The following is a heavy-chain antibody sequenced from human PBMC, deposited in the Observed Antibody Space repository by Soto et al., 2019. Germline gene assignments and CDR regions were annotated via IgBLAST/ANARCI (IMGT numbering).Heavy chain of an antibody. J-gene: IGHJ4*02. CDR3: ARGGSDYLMVVDY. CDR2: INGGQGNT. D-gene: IGHD5-12*01. Sequence: QVQLVQSGAEVKKPGASVKVSCKASGYSFTSYAVHWVRQAPGQRLEWMGWINGGQGNTKYSQKFQGRVTITRDTFASTAYVELSSLRSEDTAVYYCARGGSDYLMVVDYWGQGTLVTVSS. CDR1: GYSFTSYA. V-gene: IGHV1-3*01.